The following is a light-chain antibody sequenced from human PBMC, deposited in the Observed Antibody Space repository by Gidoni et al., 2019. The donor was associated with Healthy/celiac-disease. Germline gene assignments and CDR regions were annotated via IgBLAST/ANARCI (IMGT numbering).Light chain of an antibody. CDR1: QSVSSY. CDR2: DAS. Sequence: EIVLPQSPSTLSLSPGERATLSCRASQSVSSYLAWYQQKPGQAPRLLIYDASNRAPGIPARFSGSGSGTDFNLPISSLEHEDFAAYYCQQRSNWPPITFGGGTKVEIK. CDR3: QQRSNWPPIT. V-gene: IGKV3-11*01. J-gene: IGKJ4*01.